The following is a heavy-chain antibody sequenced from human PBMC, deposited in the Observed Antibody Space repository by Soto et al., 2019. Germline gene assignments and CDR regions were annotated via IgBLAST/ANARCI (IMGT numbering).Heavy chain of an antibody. D-gene: IGHD2-15*01. J-gene: IGHJ4*02. CDR2: ISSNGKIR. CDR1: GFIFSNYG. Sequence: VQLVVSGGGVVQPGKSLRLSWAAAGFIFSNYGMHWVRQAPGKGLEWVALISSNGKIRNYADSVKGRFNIYRDNPKNTLYREMNSLRPEDPAFHYCAKRGGVVVFSEHPFAEYWGQETLVTVSS. CDR3: AKRGGVVVFSEHPFAEY. V-gene: IGHV3-30*18.